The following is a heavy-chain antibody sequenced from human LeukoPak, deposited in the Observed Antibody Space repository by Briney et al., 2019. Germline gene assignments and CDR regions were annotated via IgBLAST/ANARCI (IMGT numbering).Heavy chain of an antibody. Sequence: PGGSLRLSCAASGFTVSSNYMSWVRQAPGKGLEWVSVIYSGGSTYYADSVKGRFTISRDNSKNTLYLQMNSLRAEDTAVYYCAKGDHSSGYLLDYWGQGTLVTVSS. CDR1: GFTVSSNY. V-gene: IGHV3-53*01. CDR3: AKGDHSSGYLLDY. CDR2: IYSGGST. J-gene: IGHJ4*02. D-gene: IGHD3-22*01.